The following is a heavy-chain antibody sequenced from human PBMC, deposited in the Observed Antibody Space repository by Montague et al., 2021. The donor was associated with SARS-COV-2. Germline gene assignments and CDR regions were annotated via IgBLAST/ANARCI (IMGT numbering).Heavy chain of an antibody. CDR1: GGSISSRSHY. CDR2: IYYSGST. D-gene: IGHD2-8*01. CDR3: ARLWGSDIVLMVYAIKGWFDP. V-gene: IGHV4-39*01. Sequence: SETLSLTCTVSGGSISSRSHYWGWIRQPPGKGLEWTGSIYYSGSTXYKPSLKSRVTISVDTFKNQFSLKLSSVTAADTAVYYCARLWGSDIVLMVYAIKGWFDPWGQGTLVTVSS. J-gene: IGHJ5*02.